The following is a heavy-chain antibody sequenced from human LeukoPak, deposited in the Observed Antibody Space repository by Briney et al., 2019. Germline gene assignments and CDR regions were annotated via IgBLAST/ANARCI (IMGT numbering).Heavy chain of an antibody. V-gene: IGHV3-23*01. D-gene: IGHD1-7*01. Sequence: GGSLRLSCAASGFTFTSYSMSWVRQAPGRGLEWVSGTSDRGDYTYYADSVKGRFTISRGSSKNTLFLQMNSLRAEDTALYFCARKAQYNGHYPLDYWGQGTLVTVSS. CDR3: ARKAQYNGHYPLDY. CDR1: GFTFTSYS. CDR2: TSDRGDYT. J-gene: IGHJ4*02.